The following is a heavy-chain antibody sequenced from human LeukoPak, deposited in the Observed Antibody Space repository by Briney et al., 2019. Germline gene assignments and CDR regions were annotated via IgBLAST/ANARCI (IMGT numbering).Heavy chain of an antibody. J-gene: IGHJ4*02. D-gene: IGHD3-10*01. CDR2: ISSSSSPI. Sequence: PGGSLRLSCAASGFTFSSYGMNWVRQAPGKGLEWVSYISSSSSPIYYADSVKGRFTISRDNAQSSLHLQMNSLRDEDTAVYYCARDQLTIIRGPNFDYWGQGTLVTVSS. CDR1: GFTFSSYG. V-gene: IGHV3-48*02. CDR3: ARDQLTIIRGPNFDY.